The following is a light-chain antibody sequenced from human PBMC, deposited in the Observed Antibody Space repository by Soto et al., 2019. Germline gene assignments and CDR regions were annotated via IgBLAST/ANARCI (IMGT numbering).Light chain of an antibody. V-gene: IGKV3-15*01. J-gene: IGKJ1*01. CDR3: QQYNNWPWWT. CDR1: QSVSSS. CDR2: GAS. Sequence: EIVMTQSPATLSVSPGERATLSCRASQSVSSSLAWYQQKPGQAPRLLIYGASTRATGIPARFSGSGSGTEFTLTISSLQSEDFAVHYCQQYNNWPWWTFGQGTKVEIK.